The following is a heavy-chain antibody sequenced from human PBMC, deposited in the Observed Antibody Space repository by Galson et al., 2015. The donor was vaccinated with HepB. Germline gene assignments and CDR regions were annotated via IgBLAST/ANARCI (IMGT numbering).Heavy chain of an antibody. CDR2: ISYDGSNK. CDR3: ARGSYGGH. CDR1: GFTFSSYA. V-gene: IGHV3-30*04. D-gene: IGHD4-23*01. Sequence: SLRLSCAASGFTFSSYAMHWVRQAPGKGLEWVAVISYDGSNKYYADSVKGRFTISRDNSKNTLYLQMNSLRAEDTAVYYCARGSYGGHWGQGTLVTVSS. J-gene: IGHJ4*02.